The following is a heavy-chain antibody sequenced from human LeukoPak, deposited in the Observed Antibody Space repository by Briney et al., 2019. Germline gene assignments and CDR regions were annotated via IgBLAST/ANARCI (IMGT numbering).Heavy chain of an antibody. CDR2: IYTSGST. V-gene: IGHV4-4*09. CDR1: GGSISSYY. J-gene: IGHJ6*03. Sequence: PTETLSLTCTVSGGSISSYYWSWIRQPPGKGLEWIGYIYTSGSTNYNPSLKSRVTISVDTSKNQFSLKLSSVTAADTAVYYCARLNCSSTSCYYYYYYYMDVWGKGTTVTVSS. D-gene: IGHD2-2*01. CDR3: ARLNCSSTSCYYYYYYYMDV.